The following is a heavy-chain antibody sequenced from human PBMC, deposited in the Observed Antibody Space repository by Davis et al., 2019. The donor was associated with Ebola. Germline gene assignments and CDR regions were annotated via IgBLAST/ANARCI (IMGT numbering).Heavy chain of an antibody. V-gene: IGHV3-23*01. J-gene: IGHJ5*02. D-gene: IGHD5-12*01. CDR3: AKSPEGLRIWFDP. CDR2: ISGSGGST. CDR1: GFTFSSYA. Sequence: GESLKISCAAPGFTFSSYAMSWVRQAPGKGLEWVSAISGSGGSTYYADSVKGRFTISRDNSKNTLYLQMNSLRAEDKAVYYCAKSPEGLRIWFDPWGQGTLVTVSS.